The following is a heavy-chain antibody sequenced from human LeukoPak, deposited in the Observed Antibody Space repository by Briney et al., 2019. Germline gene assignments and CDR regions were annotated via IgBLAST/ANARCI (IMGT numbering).Heavy chain of an antibody. J-gene: IGHJ4*02. CDR2: ISSSSSYI. CDR3: ARGPGGTTAY. Sequence: GGSLRLSCAAPGFTFSSYSMNWVRQAQGKGLEWVSSISSSSSYIYYADSVKGRFTISRDNAKNSLYLQMNSLRAEDTAVYYCARGPGGTTAYWGQGTLVTVSS. CDR1: GFTFSSYS. D-gene: IGHD4-17*01. V-gene: IGHV3-21*01.